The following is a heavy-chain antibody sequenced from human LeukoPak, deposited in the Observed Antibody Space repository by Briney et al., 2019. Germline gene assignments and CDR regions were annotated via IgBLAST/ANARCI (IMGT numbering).Heavy chain of an antibody. D-gene: IGHD2-15*01. CDR2: ISGSGGST. J-gene: IGHJ4*02. Sequence: HAGGSLRLSCAASGFTFSSYAMSWVRQAPGKGLEWVSAISGSGGSTYYADSVKGRFTISRDNSKNTLYLQMSSLRAEDTAVYYCAKAAALGYCSGGSCYSGYWGQGTLVTVSS. CDR3: AKAAALGYCSGGSCYSGY. CDR1: GFTFSSYA. V-gene: IGHV3-23*01.